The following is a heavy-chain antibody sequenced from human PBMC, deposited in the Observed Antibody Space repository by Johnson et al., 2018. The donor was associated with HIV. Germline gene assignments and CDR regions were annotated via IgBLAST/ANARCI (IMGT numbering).Heavy chain of an antibody. D-gene: IGHD5-18*01. V-gene: IGHV3-30*02. CDR2: TQYDGSNK. Sequence: QVQLVESGGGLVQPGGSLRLSCAASGFSVSSNYMTWVRQAPGKGLEWVAFTQYDGSNKYYADSVKGRFTISRDNAKNSLYLQMNSLRAEDTALYYCAKDMERYSYGPDAFEIWGQGTMVTVSS. J-gene: IGHJ3*02. CDR3: AKDMERYSYGPDAFEI. CDR1: GFSVSSNY.